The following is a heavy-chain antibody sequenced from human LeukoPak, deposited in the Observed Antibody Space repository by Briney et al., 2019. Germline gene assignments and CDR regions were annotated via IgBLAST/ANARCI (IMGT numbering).Heavy chain of an antibody. Sequence: GSSVKVSCKASGGTFSTFAISWVRQAPGQGLEWMGRIIPILGVANYAHKVQGRVTMTADTSTSTAYMELSSLRSEDTGVYYCARGGWYFDLWGRGTLVTVSS. V-gene: IGHV1-69*04. CDR2: IIPILGVA. CDR3: ARGGWYFDL. J-gene: IGHJ2*01. CDR1: GGTFSTFA.